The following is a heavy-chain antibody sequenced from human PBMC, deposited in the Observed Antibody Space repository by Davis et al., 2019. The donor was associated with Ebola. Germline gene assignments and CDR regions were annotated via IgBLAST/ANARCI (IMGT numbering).Heavy chain of an antibody. CDR1: GDSVASTSAT. V-gene: IGHV6-1*01. D-gene: IGHD5-18*01. Sequence: PSETLSLTCAISGDSVASTSATWSWIRQSPSRGLEWLGRTYYRSTWNNDYATSVRGRITVSPDTSKNQFSLQLKSVTPEDTAIYYCARHLVDTGLDSWGQGTLVTVSS. J-gene: IGHJ4*02. CDR3: ARHLVDTGLDS. CDR2: TYYRSTWNN.